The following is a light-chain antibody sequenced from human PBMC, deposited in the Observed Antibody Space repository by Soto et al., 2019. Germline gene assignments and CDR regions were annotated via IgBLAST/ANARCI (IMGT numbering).Light chain of an antibody. CDR3: QQYGSSLLFT. V-gene: IGKV3-20*01. CDR1: QSVSSSY. J-gene: IGKJ3*01. CDR2: GAS. Sequence: ETVLTQSPGTLSLSPRERATLSCRASQSVSSSYLAWYQQKPGQAPRLLIYGASSRATGIPDRFSGSGSGTDFTLTISRLEPEDFSVYSRQQYGSSLLFTFGPGTKVDI.